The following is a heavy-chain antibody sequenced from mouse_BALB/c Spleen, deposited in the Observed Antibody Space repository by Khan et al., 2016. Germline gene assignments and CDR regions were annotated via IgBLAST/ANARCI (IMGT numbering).Heavy chain of an antibody. J-gene: IGHJ3*01. D-gene: IGHD1-1*01. V-gene: IGHV9-3*02. CDR2: INTNTGEP. CDR1: GYTFTNYG. CDR3: AEDYYGSNWFAY. Sequence: QIQLVQSGPELKKPGETVKISCKASGYTFTNYGMNWVKQAPGKGLKWMGWINTNTGEPTYAEEFKGRFAFSLETSASTASLQINNLKYEDTSTYFCAEDYYGSNWFAYWGQGTLVTVSA.